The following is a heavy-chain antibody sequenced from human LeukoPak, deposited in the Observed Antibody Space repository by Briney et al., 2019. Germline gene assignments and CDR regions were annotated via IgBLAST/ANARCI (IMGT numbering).Heavy chain of an antibody. J-gene: IGHJ4*02. V-gene: IGHV1-2*02. Sequence: GASVKVSCKASGYTLTGYHIHWVRQAPGQGLEWMGWIKPNSGVTNYEQKFQGRVTMTRDTSISTAYMEVSSLKSDDTAVYYCARGRPIGIGGTAIEYWGQGTLVTVSS. CDR2: IKPNSGVT. CDR1: GYTLTGYH. D-gene: IGHD1-26*01. CDR3: ARGRPIGIGGTAIEY.